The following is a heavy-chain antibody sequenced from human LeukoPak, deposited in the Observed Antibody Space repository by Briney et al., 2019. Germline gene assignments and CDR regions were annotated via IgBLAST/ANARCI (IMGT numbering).Heavy chain of an antibody. J-gene: IGHJ3*02. CDR2: ISYDGSNK. V-gene: IGHV3-30-3*01. D-gene: IGHD3-3*01. CDR1: GFTFSSYA. Sequence: PGGSLRLSCAASGFTFSSYAMHWVRQAPGKGLEWVAVISYDGSNKYYADSVKGRFTISRDNSKNTLYLQMNSLRAEDTAVYYCARDRIFGVVTFDAFDIWGQGTMVTVSS. CDR3: ARDRIFGVVTFDAFDI.